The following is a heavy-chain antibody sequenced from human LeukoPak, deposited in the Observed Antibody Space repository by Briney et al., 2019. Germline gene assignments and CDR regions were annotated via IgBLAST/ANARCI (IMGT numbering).Heavy chain of an antibody. V-gene: IGHV3-23*01. CDR1: GFTFSRYA. Sequence: GGSLRLSCAASGFTFSRYAMSWVRQAPGKGLEWVSAISGSGGSTYYADSVKGRFIISRENSKKTLYLQMNSLRVEHTAVYYCAKDTGVVVALDSWGQGTQVTVSS. CDR2: ISGSGGST. D-gene: IGHD2-15*01. J-gene: IGHJ4*02. CDR3: AKDTGVVVALDS.